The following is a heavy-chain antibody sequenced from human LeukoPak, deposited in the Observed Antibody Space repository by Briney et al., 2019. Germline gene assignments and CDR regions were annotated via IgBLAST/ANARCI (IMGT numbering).Heavy chain of an antibody. D-gene: IGHD3-10*01. CDR3: AKEGLGGITMVWGVSD. CDR1: GFTFSSYA. V-gene: IGHV3-23*01. Sequence: PGGSLRLSCAASGFTFSSYAMSWVRQAPGKGLEWVSAISGSGGSTYYADSVKGRFTISRDNSKNTLYLQMNSLRAEDTAVYYCAKEGLGGITMVWGVSDWGQGTLVTVSS. J-gene: IGHJ4*02. CDR2: ISGSGGST.